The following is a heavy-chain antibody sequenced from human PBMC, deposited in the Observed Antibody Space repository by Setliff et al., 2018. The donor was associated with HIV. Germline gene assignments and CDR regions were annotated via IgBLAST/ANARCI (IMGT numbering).Heavy chain of an antibody. CDR3: AREYSSSWTSYYYYGMDV. CDR2: IYSGGST. J-gene: IGHJ6*02. CDR1: GFTVSSNY. V-gene: IGHV3-66*01. D-gene: IGHD6-13*01. Sequence: PGGSLRLSCAASGFTVSSNYMSWVRQAPGKGLEWVSVIYSGGSTYYADSVKGRFTISRDNSKNTLYLQMNSLRAEDTAVYYCAREYSSSWTSYYYYGMDVWGQGTTVTVSS.